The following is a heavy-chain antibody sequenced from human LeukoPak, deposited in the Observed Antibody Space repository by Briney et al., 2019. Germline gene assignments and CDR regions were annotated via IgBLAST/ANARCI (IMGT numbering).Heavy chain of an antibody. J-gene: IGHJ6*04. D-gene: IGHD3-10*01. CDR1: GGSFSGYY. CDR2: INHSRST. Sequence: PSETLSLTCAVYGGSFSGYYWSWIRQPPGKGLEWIGEINHSRSTNYNPSLKSRVTISVDTSKNQFSLKLSSVTAADTAVYYCARGRSTMVRGVRDGYYYYGMDVWGKGTTVTVSS. CDR3: ARGRSTMVRGVRDGYYYYGMDV. V-gene: IGHV4-34*01.